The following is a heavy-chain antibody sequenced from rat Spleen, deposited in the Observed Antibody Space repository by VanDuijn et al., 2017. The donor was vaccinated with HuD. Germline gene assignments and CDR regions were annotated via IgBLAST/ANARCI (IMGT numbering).Heavy chain of an antibody. J-gene: IGHJ2*01. CDR2: IGIGNHNT. Sequence: EVQLVESGGGLVHPGRSLKLSCVASGFTFSNYGMAWVRQAPTKGLEWVASIGIGNHNTYYRDSVKGRFTISRDNAKSTLYLQMDSLRSEDTATYYCTAHGNRVSRFAYWGQGVMVTVSS. V-gene: IGHV5S13*01. D-gene: IGHD1-4*01. CDR3: TAHGNRVSRFAY. CDR1: GFTFSNYG.